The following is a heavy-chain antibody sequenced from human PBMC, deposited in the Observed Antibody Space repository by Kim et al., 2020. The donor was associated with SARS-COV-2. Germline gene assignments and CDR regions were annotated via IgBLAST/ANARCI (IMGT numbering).Heavy chain of an antibody. CDR1: GDSVSSNSAA. D-gene: IGHD3-3*01. CDR3: ARARRYYDFWSGYFFSYGMDV. CDR2: TYYRSKWYN. Sequence: SQTLSLTCAISGDSVSSNSAAWNWIRQSPSRGLEWLGRTYYRSKWYNDYAVSVKSRITINPDTSKNQFSLQLNSVTPEDTAVYYCARARRYYDFWSGYFFSYGMDVWGQGTTVTVSS. V-gene: IGHV6-1*01. J-gene: IGHJ6*02.